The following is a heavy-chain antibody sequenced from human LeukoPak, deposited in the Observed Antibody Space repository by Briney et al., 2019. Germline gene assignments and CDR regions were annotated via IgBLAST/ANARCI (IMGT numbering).Heavy chain of an antibody. D-gene: IGHD2-2*01. CDR3: AREVGYCSSTSCYYFDY. CDR1: GFTFTHYW. CDR2: IKQDGSEK. J-gene: IGHJ4*02. Sequence: GGSLRLSCAASGFTFTHYWMCWIRQAPGKGLEWVANIKQDGSEKYYVDSVKGRFTISRDNAKNSLYLQMNSLRAEDTAVYYCAREVGYCSSTSCYYFDYWGQGTLVTVSS. V-gene: IGHV3-7*01.